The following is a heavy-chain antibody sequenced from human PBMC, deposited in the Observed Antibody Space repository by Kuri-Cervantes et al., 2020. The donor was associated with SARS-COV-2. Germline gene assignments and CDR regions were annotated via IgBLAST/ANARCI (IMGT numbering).Heavy chain of an antibody. D-gene: IGHD6-13*01. CDR2: VSCNGSRT. Sequence: GGSLRLSCAASGFTFSNSDMNWVRQAPGKGLEWVSGVSCNGSRTHYADSVKGRFIISRDNSRNFLYQQMNSLRPEDMAVYYCVRHKAAAGIVAPDWGQGTLVTVSS. CDR1: GFTFSNSD. J-gene: IGHJ4*02. CDR3: VRHKAAAGIVAPD. V-gene: IGHV3-19*01.